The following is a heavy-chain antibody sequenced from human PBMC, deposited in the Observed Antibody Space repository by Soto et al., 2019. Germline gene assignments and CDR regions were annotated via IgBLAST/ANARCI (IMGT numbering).Heavy chain of an antibody. CDR2: ISSSSSTI. D-gene: IGHD2-21*02. CDR3: VAIMCGGDCYSDYYYYGMDV. Sequence: GGSLRLSCAASGFTFSSYSMNWVRQAPGKGLEWVSYISSSSSTIYYADSVKGRFTISRDNAKNSLYLQMNSLRDEDTAVYYCVAIMCGGDCYSDYYYYGMDVWGQGTTVTVSS. J-gene: IGHJ6*02. V-gene: IGHV3-48*02. CDR1: GFTFSSYS.